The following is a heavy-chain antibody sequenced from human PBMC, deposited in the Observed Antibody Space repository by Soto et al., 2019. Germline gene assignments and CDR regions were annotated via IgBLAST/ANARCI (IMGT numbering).Heavy chain of an antibody. CDR1: GFTFSSYA. CDR3: ANPPGPFYYMDV. CDR2: ISGSGGST. J-gene: IGHJ6*03. Sequence: GGSLRLSCAASGFTFSSYAMSWVRQAPGKGLEWVSAISGSGGSTYYADSVKGRFTISRDNSKNTLYLQMNSLRAEDTAVYYCANPPGPFYYMDVWGKGTTVTVSS. V-gene: IGHV3-23*01.